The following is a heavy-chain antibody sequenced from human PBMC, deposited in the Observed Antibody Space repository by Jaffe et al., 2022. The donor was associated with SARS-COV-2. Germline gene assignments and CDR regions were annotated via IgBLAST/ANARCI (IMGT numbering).Heavy chain of an antibody. J-gene: IGHJ4*02. Sequence: EVKLEDSGGGLVQPGGSLRLSCAASGFPLNRYAMTWVRQAPGKGLEWVSTIGGLGVDTYYSDSVKGRFSISRDNSKNMLYLQMNSLRAEDTAIYYCAAGDVYFDHWGQGTLVTVSS. V-gene: IGHV3-23*04. CDR1: GFPLNRYA. D-gene: IGHD3-16*01. CDR3: AAGDVYFDH. CDR2: IGGLGVDT.